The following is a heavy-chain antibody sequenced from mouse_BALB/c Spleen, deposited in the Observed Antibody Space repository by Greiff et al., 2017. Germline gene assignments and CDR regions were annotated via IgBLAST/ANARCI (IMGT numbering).Heavy chain of an antibody. Sequence: LVESGAELVKPGASVKLSCTASGFNIKDTYMHWVKQRPEQGLEWIGRIDPANGNTKYDPKFQGKATITADTSSNTAYLQLSSLTSEDTAVYYCARGDYDGFAYWGQGTLVTVSA. CDR3: ARGDYDGFAY. J-gene: IGHJ3*01. CDR1: GFNIKDTY. D-gene: IGHD2-4*01. CDR2: IDPANGNT. V-gene: IGHV14-3*02.